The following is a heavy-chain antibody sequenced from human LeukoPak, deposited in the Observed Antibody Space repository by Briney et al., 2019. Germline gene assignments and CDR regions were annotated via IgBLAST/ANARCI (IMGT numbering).Heavy chain of an antibody. V-gene: IGHV4-34*01. Sequence: PSETLSLTCAVYGGSFSGYYWSWIRQPPGKGLEWIGEINHSGSTNYNPSLKSRVTLSVDTSKNQFSLKLSSVTAADTAVYYCARNKVRGKYYYYGMDVWGQGATVTVSS. D-gene: IGHD3-10*01. J-gene: IGHJ6*02. CDR3: ARNKVRGKYYYYGMDV. CDR2: INHSGST. CDR1: GGSFSGYY.